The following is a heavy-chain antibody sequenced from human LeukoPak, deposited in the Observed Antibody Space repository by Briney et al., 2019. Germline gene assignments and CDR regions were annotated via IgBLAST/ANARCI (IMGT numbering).Heavy chain of an antibody. D-gene: IGHD1-26*01. CDR1: GGSISYYF. V-gene: IGHV4-59*08. Sequence: SETLSLTCTVSGGSISYYFWSWFRQSPGKGLEWIGNVHYSGTNTYNPSLESRLSMPVDTSKNQFSLTLNSATAADTAVYYCVRQKAVSADFEYWGQGTVVTVAS. CDR3: VRQKAVSADFEY. CDR2: VHYSGTN. J-gene: IGHJ4*01.